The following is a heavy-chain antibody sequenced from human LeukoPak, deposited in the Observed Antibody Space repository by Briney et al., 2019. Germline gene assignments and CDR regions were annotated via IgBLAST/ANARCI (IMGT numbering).Heavy chain of an antibody. CDR3: ARGGDIVVVPAAI. V-gene: IGHV4-34*01. J-gene: IGHJ4*02. D-gene: IGHD2-2*01. CDR1: GGSFSGYY. Sequence: SETLSLTCAVYGGSFSGYYWSWIRQPPGKGLEWIGEIHHSGSTNYNPSLKSRVTISVDMSKNQFSLKLSSVTAADTAVYYCARGGDIVVVPAAIWGQGTLVTVSS. CDR2: IHHSGST.